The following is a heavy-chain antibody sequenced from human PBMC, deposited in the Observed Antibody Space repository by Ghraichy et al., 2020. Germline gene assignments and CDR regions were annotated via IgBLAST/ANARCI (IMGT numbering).Heavy chain of an antibody. Sequence: SQTLSLTCAVYGGSFSGYYWSWIRQPPGKGLEWIGEINHSGSTNYNPSLKSRVTISVDTSKNQFSLKLSSVTAADTAVYYCATPGPIPKSSKTNYYYYYGMDVWGQGTTVTVSS. J-gene: IGHJ6*02. CDR1: GGSFSGYY. D-gene: IGHD2-2*02. CDR3: ATPGPIPKSSKTNYYYYYGMDV. CDR2: INHSGST. V-gene: IGHV4-34*01.